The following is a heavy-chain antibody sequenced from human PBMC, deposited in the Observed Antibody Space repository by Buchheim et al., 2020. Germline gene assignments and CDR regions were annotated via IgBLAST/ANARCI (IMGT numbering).Heavy chain of an antibody. J-gene: IGHJ6*02. D-gene: IGHD3-10*01. Sequence: QVQLQQWGAGLLKPSETLSLTCAVYGGSFSGYYWSWIRQPPGKGLEWIGEINHSGSTNYNPSLKSRVTIPVDQSKNQFSLKLSSVTAADTAVYYCARVRITMVQGVIPPLYYYYGMDVWGQGTT. CDR2: INHSGST. CDR1: GGSFSGYY. V-gene: IGHV4-34*01. CDR3: ARVRITMVQGVIPPLYYYYGMDV.